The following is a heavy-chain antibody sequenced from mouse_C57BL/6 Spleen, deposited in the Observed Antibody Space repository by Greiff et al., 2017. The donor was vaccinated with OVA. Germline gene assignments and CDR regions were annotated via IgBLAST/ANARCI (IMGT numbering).Heavy chain of an antibody. V-gene: IGHV1-42*01. CDR3: ARKGDYDYDAWFAY. CDR1: GYSFTGYY. J-gene: IGHJ3*01. D-gene: IGHD2-4*01. Sequence: VQLQQSGPELVKPGASVKISCKASGYSFTGYYMNWVKQSPEKSLEWIGEINPSTGGTTYNQKFKAKATLTVDKSSGTAYMQLKSLTSEDSAVYYCARKGDYDYDAWFAYWGQGTLVTVSA. CDR2: INPSTGGT.